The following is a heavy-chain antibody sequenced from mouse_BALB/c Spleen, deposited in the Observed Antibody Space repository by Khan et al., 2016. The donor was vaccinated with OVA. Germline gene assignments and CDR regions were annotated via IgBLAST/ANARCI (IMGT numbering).Heavy chain of an antibody. J-gene: IGHJ3*01. CDR1: GFNIKDYY. CDR2: IDPENGDT. D-gene: IGHD2-3*01. CDR3: ARDGYSPWFAY. V-gene: IGHV14-1*02. Sequence: VQLKESGAELVRPGALVKLSCKASGFNIKDYYMHWVKQRPEQGLVWIGRIDPENGDTIYDPTFQGKASITSDTSSNTAYLQLSSLTSEDTAVYYCARDGYSPWFAYWGQGTLVTVSA.